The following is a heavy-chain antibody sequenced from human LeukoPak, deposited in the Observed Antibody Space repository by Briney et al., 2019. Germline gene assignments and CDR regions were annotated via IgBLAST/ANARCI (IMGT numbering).Heavy chain of an antibody. V-gene: IGHV4-34*01. CDR2: INHSGST. Sequence: SETLSLTCAVYGGSFSGYYWSWIRQPPGKGLEWIGEINHSGSTNYNPSLKSRVTISVDTSKNQFSLKLSSVTAADTAVYYCARVAYINSGSYYGSVYRWFDPWGQGTLVTVSS. CDR3: ARVAYINSGSYYGSVYRWFDP. CDR1: GGSFSGYY. J-gene: IGHJ5*02. D-gene: IGHD1-26*01.